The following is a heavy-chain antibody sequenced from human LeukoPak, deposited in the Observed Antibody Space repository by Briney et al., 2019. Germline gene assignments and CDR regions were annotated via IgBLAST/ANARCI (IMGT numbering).Heavy chain of an antibody. V-gene: IGHV3-30*02. CDR3: AKDDRPYSSSSGGSY. CDR1: GFTFSSYG. D-gene: IGHD6-6*01. Sequence: GGSLRLSCAASGFTFSSYGMHWVRQAPGKGLEWVAFIRYDGSNKYYADSVKGRFTISRDNSKNTLYLQMNSLRAEDTAVYYCAKDDRPYSSSSGGSYWGQGTLVTVFS. J-gene: IGHJ4*02. CDR2: IRYDGSNK.